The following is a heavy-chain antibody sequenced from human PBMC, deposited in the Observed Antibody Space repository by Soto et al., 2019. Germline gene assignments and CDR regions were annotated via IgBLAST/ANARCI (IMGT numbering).Heavy chain of an antibody. CDR1: GFTFSSYA. D-gene: IGHD2-8*01. V-gene: IGHV3-23*01. CDR2: ISGSGGST. J-gene: IGHJ6*03. Sequence: AGGSLRLSCAASGFTFSSYAMSWVRQAPGKGLEWVSAISGSGGSTYYADSVKGRFTISRDNSKNTLYLQMNSLRAEDTAVYYCAKAYCTNGVCYTPPSTEYYYMEVWGKGTTVTVSS. CDR3: AKAYCTNGVCYTPPSTEYYYMEV.